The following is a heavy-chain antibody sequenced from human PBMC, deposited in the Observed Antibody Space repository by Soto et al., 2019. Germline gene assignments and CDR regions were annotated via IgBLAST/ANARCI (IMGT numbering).Heavy chain of an antibody. CDR1: GFTFRTNG. V-gene: IGHV3-30*18. CDR3: AKDRVESGLGEVDY. D-gene: IGHD3-16*01. Sequence: QVQLVESGGGVVQPGRSLRLSCAASGFTFRTNGMHWVRQAPGKGLEWVAVISYDGSNKYYTDSVKGRLTISRDNSKNTLYLQLNSLRAEDTAVYYCAKDRVESGLGEVDYWGQGTLVTVSS. CDR2: ISYDGSNK. J-gene: IGHJ4*02.